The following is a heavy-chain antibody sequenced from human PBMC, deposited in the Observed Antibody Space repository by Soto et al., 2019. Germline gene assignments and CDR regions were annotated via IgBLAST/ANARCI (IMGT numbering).Heavy chain of an antibody. CDR2: INTYNGNT. Sequence: ASVKVSCKASAYTFTNYGISWVRQAPGQGLEWMGWINTYNGNTNYAQKLQGRVTRTTDTSTSTAYMELRSLRSDDTAVYYCARVKGSGYHNWFDPWGQGALVTVSS. CDR3: ARVKGSGYHNWFDP. D-gene: IGHD3-22*01. J-gene: IGHJ5*02. V-gene: IGHV1-18*01. CDR1: AYTFTNYG.